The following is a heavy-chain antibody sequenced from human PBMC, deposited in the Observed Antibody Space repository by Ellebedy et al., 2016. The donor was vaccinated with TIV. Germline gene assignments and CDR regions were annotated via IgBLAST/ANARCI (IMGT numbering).Heavy chain of an antibody. J-gene: IGHJ4*02. CDR3: ARGYYYDSSGYPTASLEYYFDY. V-gene: IGHV1-8*02. CDR1: GGTFSSYA. Sequence: AASVKVSCKASGGTFSSYAINWVRQATGQGLEWMGWMNPNSGNTGYAQKFQGRVTMTRNTSISTAYMELSSLRSEDTAVYYCARGYYYDSSGYPTASLEYYFDYWGQGTLVTVSS. D-gene: IGHD3-22*01. CDR2: MNPNSGNT.